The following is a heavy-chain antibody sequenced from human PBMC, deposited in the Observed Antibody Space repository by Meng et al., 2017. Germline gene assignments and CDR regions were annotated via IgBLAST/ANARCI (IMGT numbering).Heavy chain of an antibody. D-gene: IGHD1-26*01. CDR2: ISYDGSNK. CDR1: GFTFSSYA. CDR3: AGERSLVGAFDY. V-gene: IGHV3-30*01. J-gene: IGHJ4*02. Sequence: SMMISCASSGFTFSSYAMHWVRQAPGKGLEWVAVISYDGSNKYYADSVKGRFTISRDNSKNTLYLQMNSLRAEDTAVYYCAGERSLVGAFDYWGQGTLVTVSS.